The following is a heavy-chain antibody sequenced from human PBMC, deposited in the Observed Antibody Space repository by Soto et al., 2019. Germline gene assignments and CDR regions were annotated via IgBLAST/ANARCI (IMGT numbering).Heavy chain of an antibody. CDR2: IYHVGIT. V-gene: IGHV4-4*02. J-gene: IGHJ5*02. D-gene: IGHD3-10*01. CDR3: VSGSFPNWFDP. CDR1: GGSVSSSQW. Sequence: PSETLSLTCAVSGGSVSSSQWWTWVRQAPGKGLEWLGEIYHVGITKYNPSLKSRVTISVDASKNQVVLTMSNMDPVDTATYYCVSGSFPNWFDPWGPGILVTVSS.